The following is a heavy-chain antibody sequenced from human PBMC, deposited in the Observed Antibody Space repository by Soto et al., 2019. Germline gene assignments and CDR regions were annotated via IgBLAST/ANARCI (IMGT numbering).Heavy chain of an antibody. D-gene: IGHD4-17*01. CDR1: GFTFSSYA. V-gene: IGHV3-30-3*01. CDR3: ARGDYGEYLQGMDV. CDR2: ISYDGSNK. J-gene: IGHJ6*02. Sequence: PGGSLRLSCAASGFTFSSYAMHWVRQAPGKGLEWVAVISYDGSNKYYADSVKGRFTISRDNSKNTLYLQMNSLRAEDTAVYYCARGDYGEYLQGMDVWGQGTTVTVSS.